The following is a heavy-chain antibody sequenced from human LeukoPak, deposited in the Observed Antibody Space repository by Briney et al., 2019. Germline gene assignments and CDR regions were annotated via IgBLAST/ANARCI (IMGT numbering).Heavy chain of an antibody. CDR2: ISGSGGST. D-gene: IGHD3-3*01. V-gene: IGHV3-23*01. Sequence: GGSLRLSCAASGFTFSSYAMSWVRQAPGKGLEWVSAISGSGGSTYYADSVKGRFTISRDNSKNTLYLQMNSLRAEDTAVYYCAKGRKGASASTYVLRFLEWLSDYWGQGTLVTVSS. J-gene: IGHJ4*02. CDR3: AKGRKGASASTYVLRFLEWLSDY. CDR1: GFTFSSYA.